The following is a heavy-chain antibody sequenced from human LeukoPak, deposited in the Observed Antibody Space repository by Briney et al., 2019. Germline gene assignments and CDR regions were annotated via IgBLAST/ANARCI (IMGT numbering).Heavy chain of an antibody. CDR3: ARGHIRAASFDY. CDR1: GYTFSGYY. J-gene: IGHJ4*02. V-gene: IGHV1-2*02. CDR2: INPNSGGT. Sequence: ASVKVSCNASGYTFSGYYMYWVRHAPGQGLEWMGWINPNSGGTNYAQNFQDRVTITRDTSISTAYMELSRLRSDDTAVYYCARGHIRAASFDYWGQGTLVTVSS. D-gene: IGHD6-13*01.